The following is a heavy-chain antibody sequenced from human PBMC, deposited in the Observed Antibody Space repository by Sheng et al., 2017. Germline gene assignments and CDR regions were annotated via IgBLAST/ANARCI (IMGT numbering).Heavy chain of an antibody. D-gene: IGHD5-18*01. V-gene: IGHV4-38-2*01. CDR1: GYSISSGYY. J-gene: IGHJ4*02. CDR3: ARTGWEAPIQLWFPHMGPFDY. Sequence: QVQLQESGPGLVKPSETLSLTCAVSGYSISSGYYWGWIRQPPGKGLEWIGSIYHSGSTYYNPSLKSRVTISVDTSKNQFSLKLSSVTAADTAVYYCARTGWEAPIQLWFPHMGPFDYWGQGTLVTVSS. CDR2: IYHSGST.